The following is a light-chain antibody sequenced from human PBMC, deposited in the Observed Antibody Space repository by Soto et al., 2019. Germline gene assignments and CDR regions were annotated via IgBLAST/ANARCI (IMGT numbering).Light chain of an antibody. CDR1: QNVYNN. V-gene: IGKV3-15*01. Sequence: VITHAPATLSVTPGEGATLSCKASQNVYNNLAWYQQRPGQPPRLLIYDASTRATGISARFSGSGYGTEFTLTISSLQSEDFAVYFCQQCRNWPLTFGGGTKVDIK. CDR3: QQCRNWPLT. J-gene: IGKJ4*01. CDR2: DAS.